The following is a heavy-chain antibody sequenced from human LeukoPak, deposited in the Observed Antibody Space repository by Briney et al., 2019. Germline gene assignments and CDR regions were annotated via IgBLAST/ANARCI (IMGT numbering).Heavy chain of an antibody. CDR1: GFTVSGSY. V-gene: IGHV3-53*01. D-gene: IGHD6-19*01. J-gene: IGHJ4*02. CDR2: IYSGGST. Sequence: GESLRLSCAASGFTVSGSYMSWVRQAPGKGLEWVSVIYSGGSTYYADSVKGRFTISRDNSKNTLYLQMNSLRAEDTAVYYCARDGASGWYHAYWGQGTLVTVSS. CDR3: ARDGASGWYHAY.